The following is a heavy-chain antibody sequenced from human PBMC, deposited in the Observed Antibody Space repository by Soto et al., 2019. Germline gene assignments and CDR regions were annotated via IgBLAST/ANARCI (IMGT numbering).Heavy chain of an antibody. J-gene: IGHJ6*02. V-gene: IGHV4-59*01. CDR1: GGSISGYY. CDR3: ARDLWGYCGTDCYPLDV. D-gene: IGHD2-21*02. Sequence: QVQLQESGPGLVKPSETLSLTCTVSGGSISGYYWSWIRQPPGKGLEWIGNMYKTGSTVYNPSLKSRVTISVDTSKNQFSLKLNSVTAADTAVYYCARDLWGYCGTDCYPLDVWGQGTTVTLSS. CDR2: MYKTGST.